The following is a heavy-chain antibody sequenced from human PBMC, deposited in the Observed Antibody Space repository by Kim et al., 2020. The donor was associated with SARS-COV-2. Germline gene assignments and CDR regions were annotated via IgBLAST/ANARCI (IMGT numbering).Heavy chain of an antibody. Sequence: GGSLRLSCAASGFTFSSYGMHWVRQAPGKGLEWVAVISYDGSNKYYGDSVKGRFTISRDNSKSTLYLQMNSLRAEDTAVYYCAKGEGYYDILTGPTYFDYWGQGTLVTVSS. CDR1: GFTFSSYG. V-gene: IGHV3-30*18. CDR3: AKGEGYYDILTGPTYFDY. CDR2: ISYDGSNK. J-gene: IGHJ4*02. D-gene: IGHD3-9*01.